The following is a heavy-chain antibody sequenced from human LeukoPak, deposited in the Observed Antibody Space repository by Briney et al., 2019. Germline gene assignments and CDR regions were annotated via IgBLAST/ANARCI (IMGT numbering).Heavy chain of an antibody. J-gene: IGHJ3*02. V-gene: IGHV1-8*01. CDR1: GYTFTSYD. Sequence: GASVKVSCKASGYTFTSYDINWVRQATGQGLEWMGWMNPNSGNTGHAQKFQGRVTMTRNTSISTAYMELSSLRSEDTAVYYCASTYYYDSSGYYLDAFDIWGQGTMVTVSS. D-gene: IGHD3-22*01. CDR3: ASTYYYDSSGYYLDAFDI. CDR2: MNPNSGNT.